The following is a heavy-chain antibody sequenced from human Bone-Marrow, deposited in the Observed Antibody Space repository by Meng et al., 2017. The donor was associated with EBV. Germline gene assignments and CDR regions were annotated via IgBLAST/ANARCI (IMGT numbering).Heavy chain of an antibody. Sequence: VQLVQSGGEVKKPGPSVKVSWWPSGGTSHSDAVSWVRQAPGQGLEWMGGLIPLSGAPHYAQKFQGRVTLTADESTSTHYMDLSNLRSDDTAMYYCASESGRGFTPDYWGQGTLVTVSS. CDR1: GGTSHSDA. J-gene: IGHJ4*02. D-gene: IGHD3-10*01. V-gene: IGHV1-69*01. CDR3: ASESGRGFTPDY. CDR2: LIPLSGAP.